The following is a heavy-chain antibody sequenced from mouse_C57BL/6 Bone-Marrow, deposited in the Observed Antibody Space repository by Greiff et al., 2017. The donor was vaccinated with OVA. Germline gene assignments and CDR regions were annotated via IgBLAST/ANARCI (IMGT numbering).Heavy chain of an antibody. J-gene: IGHJ3*01. Sequence: QVTLKVCGPGILQPSQTLSLTCSFSGFSLSTFGMGVGWIRQPSGKGLEWLAHIWWDDDKYYNPALKSRLTISKDTSKNQVFLKIANVDTADTATYYCARIAPLYDGYPTWFAYWGQGTLVTVSA. D-gene: IGHD2-3*01. CDR2: IWWDDDK. CDR3: ARIAPLYDGYPTWFAY. CDR1: GFSLSTFGMG. V-gene: IGHV8-8*01.